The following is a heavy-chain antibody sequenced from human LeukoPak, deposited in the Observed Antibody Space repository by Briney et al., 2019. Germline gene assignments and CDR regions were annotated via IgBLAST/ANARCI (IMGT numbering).Heavy chain of an antibody. CDR1: GGSISSTSHY. CDR2: IYHSGET. V-gene: IGHV4-39*07. CDR3: AETNTQDWFDP. Sequence: PSETLSRTCRVSGGSISSTSHYWGWIRQPPGKGLEWIASIYHSGETFYNLSLESRVAISVDTSNNEVFLDLYSVTAADTAMYYCAETNTQDWFDPWGRGTLVTVSS. J-gene: IGHJ5*02. D-gene: IGHD2-8*01.